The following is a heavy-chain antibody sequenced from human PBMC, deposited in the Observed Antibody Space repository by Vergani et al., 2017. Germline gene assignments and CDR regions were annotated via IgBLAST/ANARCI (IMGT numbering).Heavy chain of an antibody. CDR2: IYHSGGA. CDR1: GGSITYGAFY. V-gene: IGHV4-61*08. D-gene: IGHD2-21*02. Sequence: QLQLQESGPGLVKPSETLSLTCTVSGGSITYGAFYWGWIRQPPGKGLEWIGNIYHSGGAYYNPSLKGRVTISVDTSKNQFSLKLSSVTAADTAVYYCARNXYCGGDCYSDAFDIWGQGTMVTVSS. CDR3: ARNXYCGGDCYSDAFDI. J-gene: IGHJ3*02.